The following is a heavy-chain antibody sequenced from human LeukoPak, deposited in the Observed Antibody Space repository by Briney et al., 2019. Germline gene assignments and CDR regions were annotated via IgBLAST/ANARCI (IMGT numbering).Heavy chain of an antibody. Sequence: PGGSLRLSCAASGFTVSSNYMSWVRQAPGKGLEWVSVIYSGGSTYYADSVKGRFTITIHNSKNMLYFQMNSLRAEDTAVYYCARGGKSGYYYGYWGQGTLVTVSS. CDR1: GFTVSSNY. J-gene: IGHJ4*02. CDR2: IYSGGST. V-gene: IGHV3-53*01. CDR3: ARGGKSGYYYGY. D-gene: IGHD3-22*01.